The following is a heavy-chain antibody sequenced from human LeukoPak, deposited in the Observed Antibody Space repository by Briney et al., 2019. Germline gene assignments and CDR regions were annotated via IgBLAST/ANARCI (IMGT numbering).Heavy chain of an antibody. D-gene: IGHD2-2*01. Sequence: PGGSLRLSCAASGFTFSSYSMNWVRQAPGKGLEWVSYVSSSSTIYYADSVKGRFTISRDNAKNSLYLQMSSLRAEDTAVYYCARDAGDIVVVPAAMGDYWGQGTLVTVSS. J-gene: IGHJ4*02. CDR1: GFTFSSYS. CDR3: ARDAGDIVVVPAAMGDY. V-gene: IGHV3-48*01. CDR2: VSSSSTI.